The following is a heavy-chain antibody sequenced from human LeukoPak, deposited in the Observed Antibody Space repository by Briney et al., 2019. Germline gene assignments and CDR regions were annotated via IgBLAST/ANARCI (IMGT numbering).Heavy chain of an antibody. CDR1: GFTFSSYW. D-gene: IGHD3-9*01. CDR2: IKQDGSEK. J-gene: IGHJ4*02. V-gene: IGHV3-7*01. CDR3: AKALGYDILTGYYWPYYFDY. Sequence: PGGSLRLSCAASGFTFSSYWMSWVRQAPGKGLEWVANIKQDGSEKYYVDSVKGRFTISRDNAKNSLYLQMNSLRAEDTAVYYCAKALGYDILTGYYWPYYFDYWGQGTLVTVSS.